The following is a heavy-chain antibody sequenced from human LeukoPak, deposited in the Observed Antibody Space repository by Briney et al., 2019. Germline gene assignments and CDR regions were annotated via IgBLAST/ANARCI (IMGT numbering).Heavy chain of an antibody. CDR2: IYYSGST. V-gene: IGHV4-59*13. CDR3: ARAGSRIIMVPDV. CDR1: VHSICSYY. J-gene: IGHJ6*02. D-gene: IGHD3-10*01. Sequence: NPWEPLSLTCTVSVHSICSYYGKWIRQPTGKGLEWIGYIYYSGSTNYNLPLKSRITMSVDTSKNQFSLKLSSVTAADTAVYYCARAGSRIIMVPDVWGQGTTVTVSS.